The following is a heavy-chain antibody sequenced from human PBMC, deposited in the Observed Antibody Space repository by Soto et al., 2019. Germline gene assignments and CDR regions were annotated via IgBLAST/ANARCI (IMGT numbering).Heavy chain of an antibody. D-gene: IGHD2-2*01. Sequence: ASVKVSCKASGYTFSGYAMHWVRQAPGQRLEWMGWINLGNSDTKYSQKFQGRVTISRDTSTGTAYMGLSSLRSEDTAVYYCAASKSTYCSSSSCPLDYWGRGTLVTVSS. CDR1: GYTFSGYA. J-gene: IGHJ4*02. CDR3: AASKSTYCSSSSCPLDY. CDR2: INLGNSDT. V-gene: IGHV1-3*01.